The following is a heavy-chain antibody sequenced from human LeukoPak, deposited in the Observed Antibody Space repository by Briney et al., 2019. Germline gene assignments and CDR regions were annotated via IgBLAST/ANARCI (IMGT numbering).Heavy chain of an antibody. CDR3: ARYQEWSRYFDY. D-gene: IGHD3-3*01. J-gene: IGHJ4*02. CDR2: IYYSGST. Sequence: SETLSLTCTVSGGSISSYYWSWLRQPPGKGLEWIGYIYYSGSTNYNPSLKSRVTISVDTSKNQFSLKLSSVTAADTAVYYCARYQEWSRYFDYWGQGTLVTVSS. V-gene: IGHV4-59*01. CDR1: GGSISSYY.